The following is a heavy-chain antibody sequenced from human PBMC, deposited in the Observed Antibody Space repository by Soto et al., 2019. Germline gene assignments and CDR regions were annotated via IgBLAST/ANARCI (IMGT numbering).Heavy chain of an antibody. CDR3: ARYSGSYDAFDI. Sequence: QVQLVHSGAEAKKPGSSVKVSCKAYGGTFSSYTMSWVRQAPGQGLEWMGRIIPSLGIANYAQKFRVRVTITADKSKSTAYMELSSLRSEDTAVYYCARYSGSYDAFDIWGQGTMVTVSS. D-gene: IGHD1-26*01. CDR2: IIPSLGIA. CDR1: GGTFSSYT. V-gene: IGHV1-69*02. J-gene: IGHJ3*02.